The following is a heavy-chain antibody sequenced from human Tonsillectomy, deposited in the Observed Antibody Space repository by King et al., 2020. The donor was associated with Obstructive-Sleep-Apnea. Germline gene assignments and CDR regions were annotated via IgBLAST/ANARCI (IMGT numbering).Heavy chain of an antibody. Sequence: VQLVESGGGLVQPGGSLRLSCAASGFTFSSYSMNWVRQAPGKGLEGVSYISSSSSTIYYADSVKGRFTISRDNAKNSLYLQMNSLRAEDTAVYYCTTRIRITMVREGDYWGQGTLVTVSS. CDR3: TTRIRITMVREGDY. CDR2: ISSSSSTI. CDR1: GFTFSSYS. V-gene: IGHV3-48*01. J-gene: IGHJ4*02. D-gene: IGHD3-10*01.